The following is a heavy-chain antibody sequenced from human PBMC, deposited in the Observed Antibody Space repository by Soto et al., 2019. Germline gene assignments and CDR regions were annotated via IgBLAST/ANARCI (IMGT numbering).Heavy chain of an antibody. Sequence: SETLSLTCAVYGGSFSGYYWSWIRKPPGKGLEWIGEINHSGSTNYNPSLKSRVTISVDTSKNQFSLKLSSVTAADTAVYYCANAVAGTFFWFDPWGQGTLVTVSS. J-gene: IGHJ5*02. V-gene: IGHV4-34*01. CDR1: GGSFSGYY. CDR2: INHSGST. D-gene: IGHD6-19*01. CDR3: ANAVAGTFFWFDP.